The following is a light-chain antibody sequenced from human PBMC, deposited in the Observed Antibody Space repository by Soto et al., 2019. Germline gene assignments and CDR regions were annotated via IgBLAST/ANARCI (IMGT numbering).Light chain of an antibody. J-gene: IGKJ2*01. Sequence: EIVLTQSPGTLSLSPGERATLSCRASQSVSSSYLAWYQQKPGQAPRLLIYGASSRATGIPDRFSGGGSGTDFTLTISRLEPEDFAVYYCQQYGSSLVFGRGTKLEIK. V-gene: IGKV3-20*01. CDR3: QQYGSSLV. CDR2: GAS. CDR1: QSVSSSY.